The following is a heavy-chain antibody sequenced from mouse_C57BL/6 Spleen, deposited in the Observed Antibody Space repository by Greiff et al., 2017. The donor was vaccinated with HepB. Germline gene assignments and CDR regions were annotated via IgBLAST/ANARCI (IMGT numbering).Heavy chain of an antibody. D-gene: IGHD1-1*01. Sequence: VQLKQSGPGLVKPSQSLSLTCSVTGYSITSGYYWNWIRQFPGNKLEWMGYISYDGSNNYNPSLKNRISITRDTSKNQFFLKLNSVTTEDTATYYCASVYYGSSYWYFDVWGTGTTVTVSS. CDR2: ISYDGSN. V-gene: IGHV3-6*01. J-gene: IGHJ1*03. CDR3: ASVYYGSSYWYFDV. CDR1: GYSITSGYY.